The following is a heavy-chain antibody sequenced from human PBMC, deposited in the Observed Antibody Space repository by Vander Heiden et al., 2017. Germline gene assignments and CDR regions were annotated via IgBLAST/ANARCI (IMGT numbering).Heavy chain of an antibody. CDR3: ERDPPYDYVCGSYLKYYYYGMDV. J-gene: IGHJ6*02. CDR2: ISSSSSYI. V-gene: IGHV3-21*01. Sequence: SMNWVRQAPGKGLEWVSSISSSSSYIYYADSVKGRFTISRDNAKNSLYLQMNSLRAEDTAVYYCERDPPYDYVCGSYLKYYYYGMDVWGQGNTVTVS. D-gene: IGHD3-16*01. CDR1: S.